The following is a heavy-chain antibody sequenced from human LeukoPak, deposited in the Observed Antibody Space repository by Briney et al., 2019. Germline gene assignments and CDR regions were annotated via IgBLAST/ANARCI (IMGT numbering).Heavy chain of an antibody. V-gene: IGHV4-61*02. Sequence: SETLSLTCTVSGGSISSGSYYWSWIRQPAGKGLEWIGRIYTSGSTNYNPSLKSRVTISVDTSKNQFSLKLSSVTAADTAVYYCARDRTRYYYYSYMDVWGKGTAVTISS. CDR2: IYTSGST. CDR1: GGSISSGSYY. CDR3: ARDRTRYYYYSYMDV. J-gene: IGHJ6*03. D-gene: IGHD1-14*01.